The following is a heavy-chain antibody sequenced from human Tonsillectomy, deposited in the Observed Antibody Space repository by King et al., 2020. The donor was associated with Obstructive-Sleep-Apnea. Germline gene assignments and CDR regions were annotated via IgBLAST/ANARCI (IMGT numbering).Heavy chain of an antibody. CDR3: ARGGYYYFDY. CDR1: GGSISTYY. J-gene: IGHJ4*02. CDR2: IYYSGST. D-gene: IGHD3-22*01. V-gene: IGHV4-59*08. Sequence: QLQKSGPGLVKPSENLTLTCTVSGGSISTYYWNWFRQAPGKGLEWIGYIYYSGSTNCNPSLKSRVTILVDTSKNQFSLNLRSVTAADTAVYYCARGGYYYFDYWGQGTLATVSS.